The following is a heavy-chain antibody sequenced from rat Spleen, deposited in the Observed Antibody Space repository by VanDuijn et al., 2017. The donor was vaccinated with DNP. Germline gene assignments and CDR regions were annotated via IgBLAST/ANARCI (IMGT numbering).Heavy chain of an antibody. D-gene: IGHD4-3*01. CDR1: GFTFSAYY. J-gene: IGHJ2*01. CDR3: VRWNSGHFDY. V-gene: IGHV5-22*01. CDR2: IGSPAYAP. Sequence: EVQLVESGGDLVQPGGSIKLSCTASGFTFSAYYMAWVRQAPAKGLEWVAYIGSPAYAPYYGDSVKGRFTISRDNAKSTLYLQMNSLRSEDMATYYCVRWNSGHFDYWGQGVMVSVSS.